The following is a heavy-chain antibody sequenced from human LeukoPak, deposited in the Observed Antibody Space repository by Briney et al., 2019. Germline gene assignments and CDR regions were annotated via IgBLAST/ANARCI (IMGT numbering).Heavy chain of an antibody. CDR2: ISGDGRDI. Sequence: PGRSLRLSCAASGFTFDDYTIHWVRQVPGKGLEWVSAISGDGRDIFYADAVKGRFTISRDNSKNTLYLQMNSLRAEDTAVYYCARARRDGYNYVVGAFDIWGQGTMVTVSS. CDR3: ARARRDGYNYVVGAFDI. D-gene: IGHD5-24*01. CDR1: GFTFDDYT. J-gene: IGHJ3*02. V-gene: IGHV3-23*01.